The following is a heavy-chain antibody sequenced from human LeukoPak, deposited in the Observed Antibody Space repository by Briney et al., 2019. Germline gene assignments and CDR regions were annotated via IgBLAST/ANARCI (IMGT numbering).Heavy chain of an antibody. CDR3: ARWDCSGGSCQTGFDY. D-gene: IGHD2-15*01. J-gene: IGHJ4*02. V-gene: IGHV4-59*01. CDR2: IYYRGST. CDR1: GGSISSYY. Sequence: PSETLSLTCTVSGGSISSYYWSWIRQPPGKGLEWIGYIYYRGSTNYNPSLKSRVTISVDTSKNQFSLKLSSVTAADTAVYYCARWDCSGGSCQTGFDYWGQGTLVTVSS.